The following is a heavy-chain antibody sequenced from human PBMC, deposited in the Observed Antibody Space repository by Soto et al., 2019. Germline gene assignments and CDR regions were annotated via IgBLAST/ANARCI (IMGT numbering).Heavy chain of an antibody. CDR3: ARRPAAAGTYYYGMDV. J-gene: IGHJ6*02. CDR2: IIPIFGTA. CDR1: GGTFSSYA. V-gene: IGHV1-69*01. D-gene: IGHD6-13*01. Sequence: QVQLVQSGAEVKKPGSSVKVSCKASGGTFSSYAISWVRQAPGQGLEWMGGIIPIFGTANYAQKFQGRVTITADESTSTAYTELSSLRSEDTAVYYCARRPAAAGTYYYGMDVWGQGTTVTVSS.